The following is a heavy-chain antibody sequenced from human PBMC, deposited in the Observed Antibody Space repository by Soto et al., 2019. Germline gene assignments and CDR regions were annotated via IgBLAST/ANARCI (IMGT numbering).Heavy chain of an antibody. D-gene: IGHD2-15*01. J-gene: IGHJ4*02. V-gene: IGHV3-23*01. CDR3: AKDRSIFNSDGGGFDN. Sequence: AQLLESGGGLVQPGGSLRLSCAASGFTFSSYAMSWVRQAPGKGLEWVSGISGTGGSTYYGVSVKGRFTISRDNSKNTLYLQMSSLRAGDTALYYCAKDRSIFNSDGGGFDNWGQGTLVTVSS. CDR2: ISGTGGST. CDR1: GFTFSSYA.